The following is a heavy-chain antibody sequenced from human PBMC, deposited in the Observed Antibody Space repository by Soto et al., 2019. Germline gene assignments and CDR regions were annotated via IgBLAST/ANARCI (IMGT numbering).Heavy chain of an antibody. CDR3: ASLIAAAGTRWFDT. Sequence: PSETLSLTCTVSGGSICSSSYYWGCIRQPPGKGLEWIGSIYYSGSTYYNPSLKSRVTISVDTSKNQFSLKLSSVTAADTAVYYCASLIAAAGTRWFDTWGQGTLVTVSS. V-gene: IGHV4-39*01. J-gene: IGHJ5*02. D-gene: IGHD6-13*01. CDR2: IYYSGST. CDR1: GGSICSSSYY.